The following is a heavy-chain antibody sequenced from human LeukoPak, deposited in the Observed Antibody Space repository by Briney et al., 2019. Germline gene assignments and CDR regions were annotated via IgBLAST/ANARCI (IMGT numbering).Heavy chain of an antibody. J-gene: IGHJ5*01. V-gene: IGHV3-74*01. CDR1: GFTFSNYW. CDR3: VRDWDHFDFDS. Sequence: GGSLRPSCAASGFTFSNYWMHWVRQAPGKGLVWVSRIKGDGSHTIYADSVKGRFTISRDNAKNTLYLQMKSLRAEDTAVYYCVRDWDHFDFDSWGLGTLVTVSS. CDR2: IKGDGSHT. D-gene: IGHD3-9*01.